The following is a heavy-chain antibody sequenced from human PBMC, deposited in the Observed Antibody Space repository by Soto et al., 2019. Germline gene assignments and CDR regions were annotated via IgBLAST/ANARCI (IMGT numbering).Heavy chain of an antibody. J-gene: IGHJ4*02. D-gene: IGHD3-16*02. CDR2: TFWNDDK. CDR1: GFSLTTGGVG. Sequence: QITLEESGRTLVEPTQTLKLTCTFSGFSLTTGGVGVGWIRQPPGKALEWLALTFWNDDKRYSPSLKSRLTITKDTSKNQVVLTMTNVDPVDTATYFCVHSRSPYERVWENYRYTGCYFDHWGQGTLVTISS. V-gene: IGHV2-5*01. CDR3: VHSRSPYERVWENYRYTGCYFDH.